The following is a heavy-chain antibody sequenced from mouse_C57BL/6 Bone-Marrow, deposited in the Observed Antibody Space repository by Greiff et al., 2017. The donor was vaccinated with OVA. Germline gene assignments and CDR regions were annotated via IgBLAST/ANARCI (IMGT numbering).Heavy chain of an antibody. V-gene: IGHV1-80*01. CDR2: IYPGDGDP. D-gene: IGHD2-12*01. Sequence: QVQLKESGAELVKPGASVKISCKASGYAFRSYWMNWVKQRPGKGLEWIGQIYPGDGDPTSNGKFKGKATLTAAKSASTAYMQLSSLTSEDSAVYFFASLLYLTYWGQGTLVTVAA. J-gene: IGHJ3*01. CDR1: GYAFRSYW. CDR3: ASLLYLTY.